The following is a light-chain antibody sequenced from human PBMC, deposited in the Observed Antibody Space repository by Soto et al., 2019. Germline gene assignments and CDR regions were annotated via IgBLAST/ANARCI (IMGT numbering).Light chain of an antibody. J-gene: IGKJ4*01. CDR2: GAS. CDR1: QSVSSN. Sequence: EIVMTQSPATLSVSPGERATLSCRASQSVSSNLAWYQQKPGQAPRLLIYGASLRATGIPARFSGSGSGTEFTLTISSLQSEDFAVYYCQQYNNWAPRTFGGWTKVESK. V-gene: IGKV3-15*01. CDR3: QQYNNWAPRT.